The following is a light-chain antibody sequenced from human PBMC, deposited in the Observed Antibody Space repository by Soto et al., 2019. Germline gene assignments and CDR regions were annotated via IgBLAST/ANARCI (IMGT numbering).Light chain of an antibody. CDR3: CSYAGSSTLYV. V-gene: IGLV2-23*02. CDR1: SNDVGSYKL. CDR2: EVS. J-gene: IGLJ1*01. Sequence: QSALTQPASVSGSPGQSITISCTGTSNDVGSYKLVSWYQQHPGKAPKLMIYEVSKRPSGVSNRFSGSKSGNTASLTISGLQAEDEADYYCCSYAGSSTLYVFGTGTKVTVL.